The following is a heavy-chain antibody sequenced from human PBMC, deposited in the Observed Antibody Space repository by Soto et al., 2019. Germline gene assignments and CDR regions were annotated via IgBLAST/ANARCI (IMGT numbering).Heavy chain of an antibody. V-gene: IGHV4-59*08. J-gene: IGHJ3*02. CDR2: IYYRGST. Sequence: SETLSLTCTVSGGSISSYYWSWIRQPPGKGLEWIGYIYYRGSTNYNPSLKSRVTISVDTSKNQFSLKLSSVTAAETDVYYCARGLNSGDYCVFNIWAQGKMVTV. CDR3: ARGLNSGDYCVFNI. CDR1: GGSISSYY. D-gene: IGHD4-17*01.